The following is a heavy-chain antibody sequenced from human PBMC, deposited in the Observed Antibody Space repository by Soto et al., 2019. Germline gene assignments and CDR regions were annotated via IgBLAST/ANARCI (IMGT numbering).Heavy chain of an antibody. CDR1: GASFSGYY. J-gene: IGHJ4*02. Sequence: QVQLQESGPGLVKPPEPRSPPAAVPGASFSGYYSMWFRHPPGKGLGSIGYLYYGRSANYNPSLKSRVTLSVDTSTNQCSLTLSSMTAADTAVYYCALRSMAVVPEYWGQGTLVTVSS. V-gene: IGHV4-59*01. D-gene: IGHD3-22*01. CDR2: LYYGRSA. CDR3: ALRSMAVVPEY.